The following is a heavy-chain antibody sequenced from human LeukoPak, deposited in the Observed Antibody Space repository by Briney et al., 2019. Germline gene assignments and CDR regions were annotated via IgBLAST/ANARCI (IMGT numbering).Heavy chain of an antibody. CDR1: GDSIRTYY. CDR3: ARTTEDCSSTSCYQYWFDP. CDR2: IYYSGST. D-gene: IGHD2-2*01. Sequence: ASETLSLTCTVFGDSIRTYYWSWIRRPPGKGLEWIGYIYYSGSTNYNPSLKSRVTISVDTSKNQFSLKLNSVTAADTAVYYCARTTEDCSSTSCYQYWFDPWGQGTLVTVSS. J-gene: IGHJ5*02. V-gene: IGHV4-59*01.